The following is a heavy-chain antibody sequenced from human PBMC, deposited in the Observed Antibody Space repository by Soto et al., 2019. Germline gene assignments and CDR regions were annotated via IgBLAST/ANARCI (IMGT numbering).Heavy chain of an antibody. J-gene: IGHJ4*02. CDR2: ISSSSSTI. CDR3: AREPYYGDN. V-gene: IGHV3-48*01. Sequence: EVQLVESGGGLVQPGGSLRLSCAASGFTFSSYSMNWVRQAPGKGLEWVSYISSSSSTIYHADSVKGRFTISRDNAKNSLYLQMNSLRAEDTAVYYCAREPYYGDNWGQGTLVTVSS. CDR1: GFTFSSYS.